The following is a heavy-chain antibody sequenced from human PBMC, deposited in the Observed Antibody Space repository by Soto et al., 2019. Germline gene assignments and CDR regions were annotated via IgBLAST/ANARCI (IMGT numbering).Heavy chain of an antibody. V-gene: IGHV1-3*01. CDR2: INAVNGNT. CDR1: GYTFTSYA. CDR3: ARDLDGSGSYYTGY. D-gene: IGHD3-10*01. Sequence: ASVKVSCKASGYTFTSYAMHWVRQAPGHRLERMGWINAVNGNTKYSQKFQGRVTITRDTSASTAYMELRSLRSDDTAMYFCARDLDGSGSYYTGYWGQGTLVTAS. J-gene: IGHJ4*02.